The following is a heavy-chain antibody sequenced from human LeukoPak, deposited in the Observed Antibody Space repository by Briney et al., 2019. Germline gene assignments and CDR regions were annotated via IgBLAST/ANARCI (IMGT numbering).Heavy chain of an antibody. D-gene: IGHD6-19*01. CDR3: ARDFLHYSSGWQGHY. CDR1: GFTFSSYS. CDR2: ISSSSSYI. J-gene: IGHJ4*02. V-gene: IGHV3-21*01. Sequence: PGGSLRLSCAASGFTFSSYSMNWVRQAPGKGLEWVSSISSSSSYIYYADSVKGRFTISRDNAKNSLYLQMNSLRAEDTAVYYCARDFLHYSSGWQGHYWGQGTLVTVSS.